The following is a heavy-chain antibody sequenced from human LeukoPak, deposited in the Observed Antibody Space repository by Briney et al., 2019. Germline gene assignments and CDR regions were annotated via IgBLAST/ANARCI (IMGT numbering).Heavy chain of an antibody. CDR1: GFTFSSYG. J-gene: IGHJ4*02. CDR2: ISYDGSNK. CDR3: AKRGYNNGWTILDY. Sequence: GGSLRLSCAASGFTFSSYGMHWVRQAPGKGLEWVAVISYDGSNKYYADSVKGRFTISRDNSRNTLYLQMNSLRAEDTAVYYCAKRGYNNGWTILDYWGQGTLVTVSS. D-gene: IGHD6-19*01. V-gene: IGHV3-30*18.